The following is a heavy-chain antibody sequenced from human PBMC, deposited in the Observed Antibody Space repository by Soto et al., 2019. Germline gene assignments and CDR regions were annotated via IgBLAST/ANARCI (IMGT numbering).Heavy chain of an antibody. Sequence: SGGSLRLSCVASGFTFSTCGMHWVRQAPGKGLEWVAFIRSDGTYSSYADSVRGRVAISRDNSNNTLYLQMNSLRAEDTAVYFCARGHYLYVNYNILDFWCEGALVTVSS. D-gene: IGHD3-22*01. CDR2: IRSDGTYS. V-gene: IGHV3-30*02. CDR1: GFTFSTCG. J-gene: IGHJ4*02. CDR3: ARGHYLYVNYNILDF.